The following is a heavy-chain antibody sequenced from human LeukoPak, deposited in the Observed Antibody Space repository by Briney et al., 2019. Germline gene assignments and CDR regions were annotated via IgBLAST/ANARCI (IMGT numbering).Heavy chain of an antibody. Sequence: GGSLRLSCAASGFSFNIYTMNWVRQTPGKGLEWVSIINYNGGSTYYADSVKGRFTISRDNSKRMVYLQMNSLRAEDTAIYYCAKGGHCPDSICPTNIAVAGYVDSWGQGTLVTVSS. CDR2: INYNGGST. J-gene: IGHJ4*02. CDR3: AKGGHCPDSICPTNIAVAGYVDS. V-gene: IGHV3-23*01. CDR1: GFSFNIYT. D-gene: IGHD6-19*01.